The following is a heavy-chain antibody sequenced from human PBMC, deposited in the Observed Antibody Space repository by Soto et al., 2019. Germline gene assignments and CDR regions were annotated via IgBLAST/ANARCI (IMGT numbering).Heavy chain of an antibody. V-gene: IGHV1-18*01. CDR2: ISGNNGDT. Sequence: ASVKVSCAGSGFTFTSYGISWVRQAPGQGLEWMGWISGNNGDTQFSQKFQGRVTMTADTSTRTAYMGVRSLRSDDTAVYYCARDGVDYGDNWGYYFDYWGQGSLVTVSS. CDR1: GFTFTSYG. CDR3: ARDGVDYGDNWGYYFDY. J-gene: IGHJ4*02. D-gene: IGHD4-17*01.